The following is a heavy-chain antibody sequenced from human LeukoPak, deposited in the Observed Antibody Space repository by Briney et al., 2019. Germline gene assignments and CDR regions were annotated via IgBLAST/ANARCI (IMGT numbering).Heavy chain of an antibody. CDR3: AKSSGVRFGELSPWDY. Sequence: GGSLRLSCAASGFTFSSYAMSWVRQAPGKGLEWVSAISDSGGSTYYADSVKGRFTISRDNSKNTLYLQMNSLRAEDTAVYYCAKSSGVRFGELSPWDYWGQGTLVTVSS. CDR1: GFTFSSYA. V-gene: IGHV3-23*01. J-gene: IGHJ4*02. D-gene: IGHD3-10*01. CDR2: ISDSGGST.